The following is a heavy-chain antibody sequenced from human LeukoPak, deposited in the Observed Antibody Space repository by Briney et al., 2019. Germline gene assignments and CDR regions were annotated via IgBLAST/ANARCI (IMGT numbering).Heavy chain of an antibody. Sequence: PSQTLSLTCTVSGGSISSGSYYWSWIRQPAGKGLEWIGRIYTSGSTNYNPSLKSRVTISVDTSKNQFSLKLSSVTAADTAVYYCAREYYDILTGYHDYWGQGTLVTVSS. CDR3: AREYYDILTGYHDY. CDR2: IYTSGST. D-gene: IGHD3-9*01. J-gene: IGHJ4*02. CDR1: GGSISSGSYY. V-gene: IGHV4-61*02.